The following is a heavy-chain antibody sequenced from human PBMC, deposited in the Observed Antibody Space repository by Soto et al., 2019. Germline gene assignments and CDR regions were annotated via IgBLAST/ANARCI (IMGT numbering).Heavy chain of an antibody. V-gene: IGHV3-23*01. CDR3: ARGKAGVPFDY. Sequence: EVQLLESGGGLVQPGGSLRLSCSASGFTFTNYGMTWVRQAPGKGLEWLSTVTGSGGGTYYADSVKGRFTISRDNSQNTLFLQLNSLRAEDTAVYFCARGKAGVPFDYWGQGTLVTVSS. CDR2: VTGSGGGT. J-gene: IGHJ4*02. CDR1: GFTFTNYG. D-gene: IGHD2-8*01.